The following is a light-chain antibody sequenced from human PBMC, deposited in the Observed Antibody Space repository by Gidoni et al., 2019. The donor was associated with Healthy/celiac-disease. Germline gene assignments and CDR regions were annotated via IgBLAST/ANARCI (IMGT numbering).Light chain of an antibody. CDR3: QAWDSGTVI. V-gene: IGLV3-1*01. CDR1: ELGRKT. Sequence: SYELTQPPSVSVSPGQTATITCSGDELGRKTASWYQQRTGQSPVLLMCEDEKRPSGIPARFSGSTSGNTATLTISGTQDIDEADYFCQAWDSGTVIFGGGTKLTVL. J-gene: IGLJ2*01. CDR2: EDE.